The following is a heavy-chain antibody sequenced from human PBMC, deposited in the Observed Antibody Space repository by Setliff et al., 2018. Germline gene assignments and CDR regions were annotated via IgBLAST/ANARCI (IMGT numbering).Heavy chain of an antibody. V-gene: IGHV1-69*13. D-gene: IGHD1-7*01. Sequence: GASVKVSCKASGGTFSSYVISWVREAPGQGLEWMGGIIPMFGTNYAQKFQGRVTITADESTSTAYMELSSLRSEDTAVYYCARNAITGTTRKYYYYMDVWGKGTTVTVSS. J-gene: IGHJ6*03. CDR1: GGTFSSYV. CDR3: ARNAITGTTRKYYYYMDV. CDR2: IIPMFGT.